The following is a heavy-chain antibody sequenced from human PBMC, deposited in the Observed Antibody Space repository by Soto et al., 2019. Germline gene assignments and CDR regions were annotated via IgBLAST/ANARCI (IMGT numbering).Heavy chain of an antibody. CDR3: ARDQRPIKVAVVPYSYHYGMDV. CDR2: SIPIFVTP. Sequence: ASVKISCNASGGTFSSYDSSSGGQAPGQGLEGMGGSIPIFVTPNYSQKFQGSDTITADKSTSTADMELCSLISEETPVYYCARDQRPIKVAVVPYSYHYGMDVWGQGTTVTVSS. CDR1: GGTFSSYD. D-gene: IGHD6-19*01. V-gene: IGHV1-69*06. J-gene: IGHJ6*02.